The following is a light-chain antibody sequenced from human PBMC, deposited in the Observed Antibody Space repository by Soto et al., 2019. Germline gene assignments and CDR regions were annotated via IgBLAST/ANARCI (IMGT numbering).Light chain of an antibody. Sequence: EIVLTQSPGTLYLSPGDRATLSCRASQTVSSSYVAWYQQKPGQAPRLLMYGASSRATGIPDRFSGSGSGTDFTLTITRLETEDFAVYFCQQYGSSPAFGGGTKVEIK. CDR1: QTVSSSY. J-gene: IGKJ4*01. CDR3: QQYGSSPA. V-gene: IGKV3-20*01. CDR2: GAS.